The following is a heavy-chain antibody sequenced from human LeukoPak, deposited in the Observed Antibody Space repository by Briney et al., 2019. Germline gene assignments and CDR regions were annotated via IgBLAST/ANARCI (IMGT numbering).Heavy chain of an antibody. CDR3: ASLVGATAFDI. V-gene: IGHV3-7*03. D-gene: IGHD1-26*01. CDR2: IKQDGSEK. CDR1: GLTFSWYW. J-gene: IGHJ3*02. Sequence: GGSLRLSYAASGLTFSWYWMSWVRQAPGKGLEWVANIKQDGSEKYYVDSVKGRFTISRDNAKNSLYLQMNSLRAEDTALYYCASLVGATAFDIWGQGTMVTVSS.